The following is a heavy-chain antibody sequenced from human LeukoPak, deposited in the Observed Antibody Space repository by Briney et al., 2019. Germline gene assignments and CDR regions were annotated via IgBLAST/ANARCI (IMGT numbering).Heavy chain of an antibody. Sequence: PSETLSLTCAVYGESFSGYYWSWIRQPPGKGLKWIGEINHSGTTNYNPSLKSRVTISVDTSKNQFSLKLSSVTAEDTAVYYCARALRWLHGTYYFDYWGQGTLVTVSS. CDR1: GESFSGYY. D-gene: IGHD5-24*01. CDR3: ARALRWLHGTYYFDY. CDR2: INHSGTT. V-gene: IGHV4-34*01. J-gene: IGHJ4*02.